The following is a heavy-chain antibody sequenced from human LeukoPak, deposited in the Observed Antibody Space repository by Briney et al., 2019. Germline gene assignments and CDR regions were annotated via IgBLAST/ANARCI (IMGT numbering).Heavy chain of an antibody. CDR3: AKDMGGSGRTWASNWLDP. CDR1: GLIFADYP. D-gene: IGHD1-26*01. CDR2: MRGDGGRS. V-gene: IGHV3-43*02. Sequence: GGSLRLSXVAPGLIFADYPMHWVRQAPGKGVGWGGMMRGDGGRSFQADSVRGRLTISRDNSKNSLYLQMNILRSEDTASYHSAKDMGGSGRTWASNWLDPWGQGTLVIVSS. J-gene: IGHJ5*02.